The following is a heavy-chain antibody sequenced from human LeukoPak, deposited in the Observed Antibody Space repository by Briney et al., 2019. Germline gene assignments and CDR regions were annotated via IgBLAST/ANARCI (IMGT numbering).Heavy chain of an antibody. CDR2: ISGSGGST. D-gene: IGHD3-3*01. J-gene: IGHJ4*02. Sequence: GGSLRLSCAASGFTFSSYAMSWVRQAPGKGLEWVSAISGSGGSTYYADSVKGRFTISRDNSKNTLYLQMNSLRAEDTAVYYCAREAYDFWSGYYRAFDHWGQGTLVTVSS. CDR1: GFTFSSYA. CDR3: AREAYDFWSGYYRAFDH. V-gene: IGHV3-23*01.